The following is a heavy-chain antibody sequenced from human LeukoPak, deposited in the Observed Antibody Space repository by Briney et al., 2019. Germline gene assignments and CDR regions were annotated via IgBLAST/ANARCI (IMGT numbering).Heavy chain of an antibody. CDR3: ALRRGYYDSSGYCVFDY. CDR1: GYSFTSYW. D-gene: IGHD3-22*01. CDR2: IYPGDSDT. V-gene: IGHV5-51*01. J-gene: IGHJ4*02. Sequence: GESLKISCKGSGYSFTSYWIGWVRQMPGKGLEWMGIIYPGDSDTRYSPSFQGQVTILADKSISTAYLQWSSLKASDTAMYYCALRRGYYDSSGYCVFDYWGQGTLVTVSS.